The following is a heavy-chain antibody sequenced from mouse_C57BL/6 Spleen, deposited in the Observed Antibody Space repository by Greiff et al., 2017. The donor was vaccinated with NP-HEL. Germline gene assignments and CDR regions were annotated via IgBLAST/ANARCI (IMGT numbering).Heavy chain of an antibody. J-gene: IGHJ3*01. CDR3: TTIYYGNYAAWFAY. Sequence: DVKLQESGGGLVQPGGSMKLSCVASGFTFSNYWMNWVRQSPEKGLEWVAQIRLKSDNYATHYAESVKGRFTISRDDSKSSVYLQMNNLRAEDTGIYYCTTIYYGNYAAWFAYWGQGTLVTVSA. CDR2: IRLKSDNYAT. D-gene: IGHD2-1*01. V-gene: IGHV6-3*01. CDR1: GFTFSNYW.